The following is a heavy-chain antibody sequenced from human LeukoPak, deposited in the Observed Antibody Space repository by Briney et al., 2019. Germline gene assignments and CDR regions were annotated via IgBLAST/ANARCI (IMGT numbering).Heavy chain of an antibody. J-gene: IGHJ6*02. Sequence: GGSLRLSCAASGFTFSTYSINWVRQAPGKGLEWVSYISNSGTYTSYADSAKGRFTISRDNAKNSLYLQMNSLRAEDTAVYYCARVFIPAAEPMDVWGQGTTVAVSS. V-gene: IGHV3-21*01. D-gene: IGHD6-13*01. CDR1: GFTFSTYS. CDR2: ISNSGTYT. CDR3: ARVFIPAAEPMDV.